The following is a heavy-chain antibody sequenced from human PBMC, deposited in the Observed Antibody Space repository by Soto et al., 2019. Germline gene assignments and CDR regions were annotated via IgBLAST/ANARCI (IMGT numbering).Heavy chain of an antibody. V-gene: IGHV3-23*01. Sequence: GGSLRLSCAAAGFMFSSYGMSWVRQAPGKGLQWVATIHPSGGSTHYAESVRGRFTISRDNSRDTLYLQMNSLRAEDTAVYYCAKDPSTGPPDCWGQGALVTVSS. CDR1: GFMFSSYG. D-gene: IGHD1-1*01. CDR3: AKDPSTGPPDC. CDR2: IHPSGGST. J-gene: IGHJ4*02.